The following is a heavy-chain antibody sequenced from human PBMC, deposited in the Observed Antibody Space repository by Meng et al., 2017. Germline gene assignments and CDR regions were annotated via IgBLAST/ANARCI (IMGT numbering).Heavy chain of an antibody. CDR2: IYWDDDK. J-gene: IGHJ4*02. D-gene: IGHD3-3*01. Sequence: QIALKGSGATLVNPPRPLPLTCPFSGFALSTSGVGVGWIRQPPGKALEWLALIYWDDDKRYSPSLKSRLTITKDTSKNQVVLTMTNMDPVDTATYYCAHMYYDFWSGYSPSYYFDYWGQGTLVTVSS. V-gene: IGHV2-5*02. CDR1: GFALSTSGVG. CDR3: AHMYYDFWSGYSPSYYFDY.